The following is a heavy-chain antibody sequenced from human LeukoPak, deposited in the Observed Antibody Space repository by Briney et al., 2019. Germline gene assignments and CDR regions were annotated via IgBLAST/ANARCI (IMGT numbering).Heavy chain of an antibody. D-gene: IGHD2-2*01. CDR2: INWNGGST. J-gene: IGHJ6*03. CDR3: ARDSDEYCSSTSCKISSYYYYMDA. V-gene: IGHV3-20*04. Sequence: GGSLRLSCAASGFTFDDYGMSWVRQAPGKGLEWVSGINWNGGSTGYADSVKGRFTISRDNAKNSLYLQMNSLRAEDTALYYCARDSDEYCSSTSCKISSYYYYMDAWGKGTTVTVSS. CDR1: GFTFDDYG.